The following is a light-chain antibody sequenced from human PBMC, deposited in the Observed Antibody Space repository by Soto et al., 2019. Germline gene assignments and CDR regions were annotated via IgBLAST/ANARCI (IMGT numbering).Light chain of an antibody. CDR2: DVN. CDR1: NTDLGVYGY. J-gene: IGLJ1*01. V-gene: IGLV2-14*01. CDR3: FSKISGFVYG. Sequence: QSALGHPASVSCSFGQSITIACSGPNTDLGVYGYVSWYQHHPGKAPKLLIYDVNNRPSGISDRFSGSKSGDTASLTISGLQAEEDADYFCFSKISGFVYGFGTGTKVTVL.